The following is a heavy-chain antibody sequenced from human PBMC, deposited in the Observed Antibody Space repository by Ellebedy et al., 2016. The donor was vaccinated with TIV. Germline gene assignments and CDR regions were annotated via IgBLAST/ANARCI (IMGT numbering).Heavy chain of an antibody. CDR3: ARNRHVERGDCLDY. V-gene: IGHV3-33*01. CDR1: GFIFSTYG. CDR2: IWYDGGNQ. Sequence: GESLKIPCEASGFIFSTYGMHWVRQAPGKGLEWVAFIWYDGGNQYYADSVQGRFPISRDKSKNTLYLQMNNLGADDTAVIYYARNRHVERGDCLDYWGQGTLVTVSS. D-gene: IGHD2-21*02. J-gene: IGHJ4*02.